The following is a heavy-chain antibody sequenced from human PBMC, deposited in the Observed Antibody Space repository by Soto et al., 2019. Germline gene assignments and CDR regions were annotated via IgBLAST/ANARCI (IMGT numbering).Heavy chain of an antibody. CDR3: VRRRADYNYLEFDY. D-gene: IGHD4-4*01. V-gene: IGHV1-3*01. J-gene: IGHJ4*02. Sequence: GASVKVSCKASGYTFTSYGIHWVRQAPGQRLEWMGWINAANGDTKYSPKFQGRVTITRDTSASTGYMELSSLTSEDTAVYYCVRRRADYNYLEFDYWGQGTPVTVSS. CDR2: INAANGDT. CDR1: GYTFTSYG.